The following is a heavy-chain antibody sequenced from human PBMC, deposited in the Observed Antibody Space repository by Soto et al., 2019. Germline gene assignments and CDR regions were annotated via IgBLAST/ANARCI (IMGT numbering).Heavy chain of an antibody. CDR3: ARGFPVAAAGTHFDY. J-gene: IGHJ4*02. D-gene: IGHD6-13*01. V-gene: IGHV4-34*01. CDR1: GGSFSGYY. CDR2: INHSGTT. Sequence: PSETLSLTCAVYGGSFSGYYWSWIRQPPGKGLEWIGEINHSGTTNYNPSLKSRVTISLDTSKNQFSLKLSSVTAADTAVYYCARGFPVAAAGTHFDYWGQGTLVTVS.